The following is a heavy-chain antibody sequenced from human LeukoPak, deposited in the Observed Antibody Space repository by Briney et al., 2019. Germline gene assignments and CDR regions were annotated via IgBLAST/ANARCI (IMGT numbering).Heavy chain of an antibody. V-gene: IGHV1-2*02. Sequence: ASVTVSCKASGYTFTGYYMHWVRQAPGQGLEWMGWINPNSGGTNYAQKFQGRVTLTRDTSISTAYMELSGLRSDDTAVYYCAVPTIVGATRYYFDYWGQGTLVTVSS. CDR1: GYTFTGYY. CDR3: AVPTIVGATRYYFDY. J-gene: IGHJ4*02. D-gene: IGHD1-26*01. CDR2: INPNSGGT.